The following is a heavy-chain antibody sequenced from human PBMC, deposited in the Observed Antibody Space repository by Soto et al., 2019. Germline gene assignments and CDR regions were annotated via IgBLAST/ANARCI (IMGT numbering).Heavy chain of an antibody. CDR3: AKEDYDYIWGSYRHYYFDY. Sequence: GGSLRLSCAASGFTFSSYGMHWVRQAPGKGLEWVAVISYDGSNKYYADSVKGRFIISRDNSKNTLYLQMNSLRAEDTAVYYCAKEDYDYIWGSYRHYYFDYSGQGTLVTVSS. D-gene: IGHD3-16*02. V-gene: IGHV3-30*18. CDR2: ISYDGSNK. J-gene: IGHJ4*02. CDR1: GFTFSSYG.